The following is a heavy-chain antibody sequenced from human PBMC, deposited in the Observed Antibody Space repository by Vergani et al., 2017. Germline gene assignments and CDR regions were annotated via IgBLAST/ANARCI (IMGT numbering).Heavy chain of an antibody. CDR2: MNPKSGNT. CDR1: GYNFTSFD. V-gene: IGHV1-8*01. CDR3: ARGVLDSKYRHNWFGP. Sequence: QVLLVQSGAEVKKPGASVKVSCKASGYNFTSFDINWVRLATGQGLEWMGWMNPKSGNTAYAAKFQGRITMTRDSSTDTAYMEMKSLRSEDTAIYFCARGVLDSKYRHNWFGPWGQGTVVTVSS. J-gene: IGHJ5*02. D-gene: IGHD3/OR15-3a*01.